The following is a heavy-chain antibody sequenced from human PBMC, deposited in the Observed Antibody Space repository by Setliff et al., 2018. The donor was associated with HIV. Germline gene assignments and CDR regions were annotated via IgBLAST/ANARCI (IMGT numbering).Heavy chain of an antibody. D-gene: IGHD4-17*01. J-gene: IGHJ5*02. CDR3: AASPDGDCATTNCANWFDP. V-gene: IGHV3-73*01. CDR2: IKTKSNTYAT. CDR1: GFTFSGSA. Sequence: QPGGSLRLSCSASGFTFSGSAMHWVRQASGKGLEWVGRIKTKSNTYATAYGESVKGRFTISRDDSQNTAYLQMSSLKTEDTAVYFCAASPDGDCATTNCANWFDPWGQGTLVTVS.